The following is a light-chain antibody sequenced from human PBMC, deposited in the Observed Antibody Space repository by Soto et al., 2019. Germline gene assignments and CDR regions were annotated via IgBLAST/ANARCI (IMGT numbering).Light chain of an antibody. Sequence: QSVLTQPPSVSGAPGQRVTISCTGSSSNIGAGYDVHWYQQLPGTAPKLLIYGNSNRPSGVPDRFSGSKSGTSASLAITGLQPEDEADYYCQSHDSSLSVVLGGGTKLTVL. J-gene: IGLJ2*01. CDR2: GNS. CDR1: SSNIGAGYD. V-gene: IGLV1-40*01. CDR3: QSHDSSLSVV.